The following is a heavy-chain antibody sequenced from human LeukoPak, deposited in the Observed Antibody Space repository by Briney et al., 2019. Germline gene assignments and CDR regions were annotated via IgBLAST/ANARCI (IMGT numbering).Heavy chain of an antibody. CDR2: ISSSGGST. D-gene: IGHD6-6*01. J-gene: IGHJ4*02. V-gene: IGHV3-23*01. CDR1: GFAFSSYS. CDR3: AKDEYSTSPVTFDY. Sequence: GSLRLSCAASGFAFSSYSMNWVRQAPGKGLEWASAISSSGGSTYYADSVKGRFTISRDNSKNTLYLQMKTLRAEDTAVYFCAKDEYSTSPVTFDYWGQGTLVTVSS.